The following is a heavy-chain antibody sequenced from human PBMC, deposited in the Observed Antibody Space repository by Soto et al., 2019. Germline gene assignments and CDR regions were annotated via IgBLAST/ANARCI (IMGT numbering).Heavy chain of an antibody. V-gene: IGHV3-23*01. J-gene: IGHJ4*02. CDR1: GFTFSSYA. CDR2: ISGSGGST. D-gene: IGHD5-12*01. CDR3: AKDRYSGPLQYYFDY. Sequence: LRLSCAASGFTFSSYAMSWVRQAPGKGLEWVSAISGSGGSTYYADSVKGRFTISRDNSKNTLYLQMNSLRAEDTAVYYCAKDRYSGPLQYYFDYWGQGTLVTVSS.